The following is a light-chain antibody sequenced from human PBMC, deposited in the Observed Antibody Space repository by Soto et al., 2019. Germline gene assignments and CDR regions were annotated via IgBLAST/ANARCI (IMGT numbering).Light chain of an antibody. CDR3: AAWDDSPNGVV. Sequence: QAVVTQPPSASGTPGQRVTISCSGSSSNIGSNTVNWYQQLPGTAPKPLIYSNNQRPSGVPDRFSGSKSGTSASLAISGLQSEDEADYYCAAWDDSPNGVVFGGGTKVTVL. CDR1: SSNIGSNT. J-gene: IGLJ2*01. CDR2: SNN. V-gene: IGLV1-44*01.